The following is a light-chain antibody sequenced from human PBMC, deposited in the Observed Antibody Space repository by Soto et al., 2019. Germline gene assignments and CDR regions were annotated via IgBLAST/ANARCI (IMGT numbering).Light chain of an antibody. V-gene: IGKV3-20*01. CDR2: GAS. CDR1: QSVSSNY. Sequence: EIVLTQSPGTLSLSPGERATLSCRASQSVSSNYLAWYRQKPGQAPRLIIYGASNRATGIPDRFSGSGSGTDFTLTISRLEPEDFAVYYCQQYGSSPGYTFGQGTKLEIK. J-gene: IGKJ2*01. CDR3: QQYGSSPGYT.